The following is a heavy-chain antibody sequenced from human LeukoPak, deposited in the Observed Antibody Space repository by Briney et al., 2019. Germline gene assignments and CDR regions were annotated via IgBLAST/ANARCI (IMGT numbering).Heavy chain of an antibody. D-gene: IGHD4-23*01. CDR2: ISGSGGST. CDR3: AKGNGGD. Sequence: GGSLRLSCAASGFTFSSYVMNWVRQAPGKGLEWVSGISGSGGSTYFADSVKGRFTISRDNSKNTLFLQMNSLRAEDTAVYYCAKGNGGDWGQGTLVTVSS. CDR1: GFTFSSYV. V-gene: IGHV3-23*01. J-gene: IGHJ4*02.